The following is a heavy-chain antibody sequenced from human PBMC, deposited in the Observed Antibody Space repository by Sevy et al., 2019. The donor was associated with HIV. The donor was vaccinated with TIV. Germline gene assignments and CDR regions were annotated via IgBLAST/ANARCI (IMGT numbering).Heavy chain of an antibody. CDR2: IWYDVSNK. CDR1: GFTFSSYG. J-gene: IGHJ6*02. Sequence: GGSLRLSCAASGFTFSSYGMHWVRQAPGKGLEWVAVIWYDVSNKYYADSVKGRFTISRDNSKNTQYLQMNSLRAEDTAVYYCAREDATSLRFLGWSYPDVWGQGTTVTVSS. CDR3: AREDATSLRFLGWSYPDV. D-gene: IGHD3-3*01. V-gene: IGHV3-33*01.